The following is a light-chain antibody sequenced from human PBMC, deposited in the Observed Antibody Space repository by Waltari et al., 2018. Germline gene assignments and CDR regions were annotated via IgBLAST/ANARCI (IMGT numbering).Light chain of an antibody. J-gene: IGLJ1*01. CDR1: SSAFGSSNL. CDR3: CSYAGSSTPYV. CDR2: EGS. Sequence: QSALTQPASVSGPPGQRITISSPGTSSAFGSSNLVSWYQQHPGKAPKLMIYEGSKRPSGVSNRFSGSKSGNTASLTISGLQAEDEADYYCCSYAGSSTPYVFGTGTKVTVL. V-gene: IGLV2-23*01.